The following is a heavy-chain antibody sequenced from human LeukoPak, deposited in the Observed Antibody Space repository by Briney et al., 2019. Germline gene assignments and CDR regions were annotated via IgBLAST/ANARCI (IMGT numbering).Heavy chain of an antibody. J-gene: IGHJ3*02. D-gene: IGHD6-13*01. Sequence: GASVKVSCKASGYTFTGYYMHWVRQAPGQGLEWMGWINPNSGGTNYAQKFQGRVTMTRDTSISTAYMELSRLRSDDTAVYYCARDHVMHLQPGIADAFDIWGQGTMVTVSS. CDR2: INPNSGGT. CDR1: GYTFTGYY. CDR3: ARDHVMHLQPGIADAFDI. V-gene: IGHV1-2*02.